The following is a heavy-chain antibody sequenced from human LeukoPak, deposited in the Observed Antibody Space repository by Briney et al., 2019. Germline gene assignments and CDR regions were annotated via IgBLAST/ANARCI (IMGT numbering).Heavy chain of an antibody. V-gene: IGHV4-31*03. CDR1: GGSISSGGYY. Sequence: SETLSLTCTVSGGSISSGGYYWSWIRQHPGKGLEWIGYIYYNGNTYYNPSLKSRVTISVDTSKNQFSLKLSSVTAADTAVYYCARDKVDCGDRSGFDYWGQGTLVTVSS. CDR2: IYYNGNT. D-gene: IGHD4-17*01. J-gene: IGHJ4*02. CDR3: ARDKVDCGDRSGFDY.